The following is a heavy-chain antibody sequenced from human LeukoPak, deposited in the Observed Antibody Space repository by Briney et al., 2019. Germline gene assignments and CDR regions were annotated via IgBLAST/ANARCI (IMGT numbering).Heavy chain of an antibody. D-gene: IGHD2-2*01. CDR3: ARERPHCSSTSCYYMRSINWFDP. V-gene: IGHV1-69*05. J-gene: IGHJ5*02. CDR2: IIPIFGTA. CDR1: GGTFSSYA. Sequence: GSSVKVSCKASGGTFSSYAISWVRQAPGQGLEWMGGIIPIFGTANYAQKFQGRVTITTDGSTSTAYMELSRLRSEDTAVYYCARERPHCSSTSCYYMRSINWFDPWGQGTLVTVSS.